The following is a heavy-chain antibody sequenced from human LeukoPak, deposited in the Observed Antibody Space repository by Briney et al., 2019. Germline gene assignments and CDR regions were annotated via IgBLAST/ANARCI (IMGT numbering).Heavy chain of an antibody. V-gene: IGHV3-21*01. CDR1: GFTFNSYS. CDR2: ISSSSSYI. D-gene: IGHD7-27*01. Sequence: GGSLRLSCAASGFTFNSYSMNWVRQAPGKGLEWVSSISSSSSYIYYADSVKGRFTISRDNAKNSLYLQMNSLRAEDTAVYYCARAENWGRGDAFDIWGQGTMVTVSS. CDR3: ARAENWGRGDAFDI. J-gene: IGHJ3*02.